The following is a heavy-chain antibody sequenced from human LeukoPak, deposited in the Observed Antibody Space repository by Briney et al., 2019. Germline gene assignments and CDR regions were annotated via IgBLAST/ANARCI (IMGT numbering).Heavy chain of an antibody. CDR3: ARGGRMTSVTTA. V-gene: IGHV4-34*01. Sequence: SETLSLTCAVSGGSFSGYYWSWIHQPPGKGLEWIGEINQSGSTNYNPSLKSRVTISVDTSKNQFSLKLGSVTAADTAVYYCARGGRMTSVTTAWGQGTLVTVSS. CDR2: INQSGST. J-gene: IGHJ4*02. CDR1: GGSFSGYY. D-gene: IGHD4-17*01.